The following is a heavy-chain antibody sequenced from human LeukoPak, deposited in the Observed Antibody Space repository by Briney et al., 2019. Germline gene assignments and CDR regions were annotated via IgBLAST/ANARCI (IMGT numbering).Heavy chain of an antibody. CDR2: ISSSGSTI. Sequence: GGSLRLSCAASGFTFSDYYMSWIRQAPGKGLEWVSYISSSGSTIYYADSVKGRFTISRDNAKNSLYLQMNSLRTEDTAVYYCARDLQYSSGWYRDWGQGTLVTVSS. J-gene: IGHJ4*02. V-gene: IGHV3-11*01. D-gene: IGHD6-19*01. CDR1: GFTFSDYY. CDR3: ARDLQYSSGWYRD.